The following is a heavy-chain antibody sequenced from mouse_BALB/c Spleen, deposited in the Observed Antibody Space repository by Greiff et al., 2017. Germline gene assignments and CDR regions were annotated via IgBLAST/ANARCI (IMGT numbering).Heavy chain of an antibody. J-gene: IGHJ1*01. V-gene: IGHV5-12-2*01. CDR1: GFTFSSYT. Sequence: DVKLVESGGGLVQPGGSLKLSCAASGFTFSSYTMSWVRQTPEKRLEWVAYISNGGGSTYYPDTVKGRFTISRDNAKNTLYLQMSSLKSEDTAMYYCARPLYGNYWYFDVWGAGTTVTVSS. D-gene: IGHD2-1*01. CDR2: ISNGGGST. CDR3: ARPLYGNYWYFDV.